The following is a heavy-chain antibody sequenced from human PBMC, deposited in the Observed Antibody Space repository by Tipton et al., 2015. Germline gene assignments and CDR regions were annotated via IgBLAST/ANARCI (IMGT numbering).Heavy chain of an antibody. D-gene: IGHD3-16*01. J-gene: IGHJ4*02. V-gene: IGHV1-46*01. CDR1: GYTFTSYG. CDR2: INPSDGST. CDR3: AKVPYPTNFDY. Sequence: QLVQSGAEVKKPGASVKVSCKASGYTFTSYGISWVRQAPGQGLEWMGVINPSDGSTNYAQKFQGRVTMTRDTSTGTVYMDLSSLRSEDAAMYDCAKVPYPTNFDYWGQRTLVTVSS.